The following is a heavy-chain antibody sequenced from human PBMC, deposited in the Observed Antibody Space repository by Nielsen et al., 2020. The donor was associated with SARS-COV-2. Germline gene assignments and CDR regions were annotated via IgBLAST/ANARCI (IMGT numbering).Heavy chain of an antibody. CDR2: IIPVFGTV. D-gene: IGHD1-1*01. J-gene: IGHJ6*03. CDR1: GYTFTSYY. CDR3: ARGTAPPYYYYYTDV. Sequence: SVKVSCKASGYTFTSYYMHWVRQAPGQGLEWMGGIIPVFGTVNYAQKFQGRVTITADESTSTAYMELSSLRSEDTAVYYCARGTAPPYYYYYTDVWGKGTTVTVSS. V-gene: IGHV1-69*13.